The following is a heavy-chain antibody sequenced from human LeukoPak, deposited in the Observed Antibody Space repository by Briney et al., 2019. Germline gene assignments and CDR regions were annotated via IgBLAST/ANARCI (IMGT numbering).Heavy chain of an antibody. J-gene: IGHJ4*02. V-gene: IGHV3-23*01. CDR2: ISGSGGST. CDR3: AKDQYIYGSSPFDY. Sequence: GGSLRLSCAASGFTFSSYAMSWVRQAPGKGLEWVSAISGSGGSTYYADSVKGRFTISRDNSKNTVYLQMSSLRAEDTAVYYCAKDQYIYGSSPFDYWGQGTLVTVSS. CDR1: GFTFSSYA. D-gene: IGHD3-10*01.